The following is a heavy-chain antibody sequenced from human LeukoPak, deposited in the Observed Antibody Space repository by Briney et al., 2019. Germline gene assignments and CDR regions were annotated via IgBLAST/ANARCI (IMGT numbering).Heavy chain of an antibody. CDR1: GYTFTSYD. CDR2: MNPNSGNT. D-gene: IGHD2-2*01. J-gene: IGHJ5*02. CDR3: ASALGYCSSTSCYAESSWFDP. V-gene: IGHV1-8*01. Sequence: ASVKVSCKASGYTFTSYDINWVRQATGQGLEWMGWMNPNSGNTGYAQKFQGRVTMTRNTSISTAYMELSSLRSEDTAVYYCASALGYCSSTSCYAESSWFDPWAREPWSPSPQ.